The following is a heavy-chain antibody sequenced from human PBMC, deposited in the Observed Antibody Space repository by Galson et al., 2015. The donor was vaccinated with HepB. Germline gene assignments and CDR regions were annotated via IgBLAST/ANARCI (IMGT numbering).Heavy chain of an antibody. V-gene: IGHV5-10-1*01. D-gene: IGHD4-17*01. J-gene: IGHJ2*01. CDR2: IDPSDSYT. Sequence: SGAEVKKPGESLRISCTGSGYSFTSYWISWVRQMPGKGLEWMGRIDPSDSYTNYSPSFQGHVTISADKSISTAYLQWSSLKASDTAMYYCARLPRLYGDLRSYWYFELWGRGTLVTVSS. CDR1: GYSFTSYW. CDR3: ARLPRLYGDLRSYWYFEL.